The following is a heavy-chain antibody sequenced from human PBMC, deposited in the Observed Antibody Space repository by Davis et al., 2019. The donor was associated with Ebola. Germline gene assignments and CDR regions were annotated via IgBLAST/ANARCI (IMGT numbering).Heavy chain of an antibody. CDR3: ARGKRVFDY. CDR1: GYTFTDYN. D-gene: IGHD5-24*01. V-gene: IGHV1-2*02. Sequence: ASVKVSCKASGYTFTDYNIHWVRQAPGQGLEWMGWINPNSGGTNYAQKFHGRVTMTWDTSITTAYMELTRLRSDDTAAFYCARGKRVFDYWGQGTLVTVSS. CDR2: INPNSGGT. J-gene: IGHJ4*02.